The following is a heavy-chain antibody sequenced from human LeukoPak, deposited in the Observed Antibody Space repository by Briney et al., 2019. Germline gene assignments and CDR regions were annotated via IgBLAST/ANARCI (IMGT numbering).Heavy chain of an antibody. J-gene: IGHJ5*02. CDR2: IRSKAYGGTT. Sequence: PGGSLRLSCTASGFTFGDYAMSWVRQAPGKGLEWVGFIRSKAYGGTTEYAASVKGRFTISRDGSKSIAYLQMNSLKTEDTAVYYCTSIPLGGGSGMKKGFDPWGQGTLVTVSS. V-gene: IGHV3-49*04. CDR1: GFTFGDYA. CDR3: TSIPLGGGSGMKKGFDP. D-gene: IGHD3-10*01.